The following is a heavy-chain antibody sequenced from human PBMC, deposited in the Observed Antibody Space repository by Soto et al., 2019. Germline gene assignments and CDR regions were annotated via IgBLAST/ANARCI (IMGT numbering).Heavy chain of an antibody. CDR3: ARDRTGDYGGNRQPYYFDY. CDR1: GGSVSSGGYY. Sequence: SETLSLTCTVSGGSVSSGGYYWSWIRQHPGKGLEWIGYIYYSGSTYYNPSLKSRVTISVDTSKNQFSLKLSSVTAADTAVYYCARDRTGDYGGNRQPYYFDYWGQGTLVTVSS. J-gene: IGHJ4*02. V-gene: IGHV4-31*03. CDR2: IYYSGST. D-gene: IGHD4-17*01.